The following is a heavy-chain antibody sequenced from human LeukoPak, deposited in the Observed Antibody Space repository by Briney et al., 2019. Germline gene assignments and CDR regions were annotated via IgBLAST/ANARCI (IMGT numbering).Heavy chain of an antibody. V-gene: IGHV3-23*01. CDR1: GFTFSSYA. CDR2: ISGSGGST. Sequence: PGGSLRLSCAASGFTFSSYAMSWVRQAPGKGLEWVSAISGSGGSTYYADSVQGRFTISRDNSKNTLYLQMNSLRAEDTAVYYCAKDSWGLYGGLYYFDYWGQGTLVTVSS. D-gene: IGHD4/OR15-4a*01. J-gene: IGHJ4*02. CDR3: AKDSWGLYGGLYYFDY.